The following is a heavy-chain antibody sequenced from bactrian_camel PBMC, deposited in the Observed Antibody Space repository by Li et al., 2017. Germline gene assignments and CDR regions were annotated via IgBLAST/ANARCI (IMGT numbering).Heavy chain of an antibody. Sequence: HVQLVESGGGSVQAGGSLNLSCAASGFTFSTYCMGWFRQAPGKEREGVATIPVKGTTTYADSVKGRFTVSRDNAKKTLYLQMNNLKTEDTAVYFCGADCADIVIVTTAINPLYTYEGQGTQVTVS. CDR1: GFTFSTYC. J-gene: IGHJ4*01. D-gene: IGHD2*01. V-gene: IGHV3S53*01. CDR2: IPVKGTT.